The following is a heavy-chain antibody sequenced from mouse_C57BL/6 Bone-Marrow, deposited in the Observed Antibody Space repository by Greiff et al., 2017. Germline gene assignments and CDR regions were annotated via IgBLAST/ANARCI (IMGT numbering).Heavy chain of an antibody. Sequence: VQLVESGAELARPGASVKMSCKASGYTFTSYTMHWVKQRPGQGLEWIGYINPSSGYTKYNQKFKEKATLTADKSSSTAYMQLSSLTSEDSAVYYCARSDYGSRVFDYWGQGTTLTVSS. CDR3: ARSDYGSRVFDY. D-gene: IGHD1-1*01. V-gene: IGHV1-4*01. CDR2: INPSSGYT. CDR1: GYTFTSYT. J-gene: IGHJ2*01.